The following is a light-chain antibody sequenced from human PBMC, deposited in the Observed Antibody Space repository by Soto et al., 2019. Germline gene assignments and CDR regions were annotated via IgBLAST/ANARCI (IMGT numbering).Light chain of an antibody. CDR2: DAS. V-gene: IGKV3-11*01. CDR1: QSVGSY. J-gene: IGKJ4*01. Sequence: EIVLTQSPATLSLSPGDRATLSCRASQSVGSYLGWYQQRPGQAPRLLIYDASNRATGIPARFSGSGSGTDLTLPTSSLEPEDFAVYYCQQRSDWPATFGGGTKVEI. CDR3: QQRSDWPAT.